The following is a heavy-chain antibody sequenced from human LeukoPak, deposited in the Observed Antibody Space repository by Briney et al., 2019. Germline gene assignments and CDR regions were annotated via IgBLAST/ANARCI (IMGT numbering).Heavy chain of an antibody. V-gene: IGHV3-21*04. CDR2: ISSSSSYI. CDR3: AKAGRGGAITMVRGVKGDYYYMDV. CDR1: GFTFSSYS. J-gene: IGHJ6*03. D-gene: IGHD3-10*01. Sequence: GGSLRLSCAASGFTFSSYSMNWVRQAPGKGLEWVSSISSSSSYIYYADSVKGRFTISRDNAKNSLYLQMNSLRAEDTAVYYCAKAGRGGAITMVRGVKGDYYYMDVWGKGTTATISS.